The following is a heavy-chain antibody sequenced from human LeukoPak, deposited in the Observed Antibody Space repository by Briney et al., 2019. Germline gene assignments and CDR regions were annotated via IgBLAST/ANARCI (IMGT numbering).Heavy chain of an antibody. V-gene: IGHV1-18*01. CDR2: ISAYNGNT. D-gene: IGHD3-3*01. CDR1: GCTFTSYG. J-gene: IGHJ4*02. CDR3: ARTITIFGVVPGDY. Sequence: ASVKVSCKASGCTFTSYGISWVRQAPGQGLEWMGWISAYNGNTNYAQKLQGRVTMTTDTSTSTAYMELRSLRSDDTAVYYCARTITIFGVVPGDYWGQGTLVTISS.